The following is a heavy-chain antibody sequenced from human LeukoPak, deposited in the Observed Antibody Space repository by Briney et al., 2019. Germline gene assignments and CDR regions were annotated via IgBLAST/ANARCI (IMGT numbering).Heavy chain of an antibody. J-gene: IGHJ6*02. CDR1: GYTFTNYG. V-gene: IGHV1-18*01. CDR3: AREGARGSGSYSENHYYYGMDV. CDR2: IGTYRGNT. Sequence: ASVKVSCKASGYTFTNYGFSWVRQAPGQGLEWMGWIGTYRGNTYYAQKLQGRVTLTTDTSTSTAYMELRSLRPDDTAVYYCAREGARGSGSYSENHYYYGMDVWGQGTTVTVSS. D-gene: IGHD3-10*01.